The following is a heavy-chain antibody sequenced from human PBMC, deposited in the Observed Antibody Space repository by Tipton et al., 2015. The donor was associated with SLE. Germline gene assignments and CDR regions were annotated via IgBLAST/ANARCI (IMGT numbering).Heavy chain of an antibody. V-gene: IGHV4-38-2*01. Sequence: GLVKPSETVSLTCAVSSYSISSGHYWGWIRQPPGKGLEWIGSIHQSENTYFNPSLKSRVTMSMDTSKNHVFLRLNSVTAADTATYYCARHDYDDNGYYLHYFDKWGQGTLVTVSS. CDR1: SYSISSGHY. CDR2: IHQSENT. D-gene: IGHD3-22*01. CDR3: ARHDYDDNGYYLHYFDK. J-gene: IGHJ4*02.